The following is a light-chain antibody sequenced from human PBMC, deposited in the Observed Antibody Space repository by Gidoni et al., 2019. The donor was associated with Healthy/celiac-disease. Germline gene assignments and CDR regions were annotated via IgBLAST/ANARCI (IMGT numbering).Light chain of an antibody. J-gene: IGKJ2*01. CDR1: QCVSSN. CDR2: GAS. CDR3: QQYNNWPMYT. Sequence: EIVMTQSPATLSVSPGESATFSCRASQCVSSNLTRYQQKPGQAPRLLIYGASTRATGIPARFSGSGSGTEFTLTISSLQSEDFAVYYCQQYNNWPMYTFGQGTKLEIK. V-gene: IGKV3-15*01.